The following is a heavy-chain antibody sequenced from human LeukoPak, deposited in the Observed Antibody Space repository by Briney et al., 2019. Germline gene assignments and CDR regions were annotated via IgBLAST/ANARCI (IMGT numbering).Heavy chain of an antibody. Sequence: GGSLRLSCAVSGFTFSWDWMSWVRQAPGKGLEWVANIKLDGSDQNYVDSVKGRFTISRDNAKNSLNLQMNSLRGEGTAVYYCARECGSGRCDYGMDVWGKGTTVTVSS. J-gene: IGHJ6*04. D-gene: IGHD3-10*01. CDR1: GFTFSWDW. V-gene: IGHV3-7*03. CDR2: IKLDGSDQ. CDR3: ARECGSGRCDYGMDV.